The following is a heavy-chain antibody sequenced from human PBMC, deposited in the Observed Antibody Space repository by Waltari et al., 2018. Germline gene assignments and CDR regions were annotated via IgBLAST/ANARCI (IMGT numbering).Heavy chain of an antibody. CDR2: IYYSVTT. V-gene: IGHV4-39*01. Sequence: QLQLQESGPGLVKPSETLSLTCTVSGGSISSSNYYWGWICQPPGKGLEWIGRIYYSVTTSYTPSLKSRVTIAVDTSKNQFSLKLRSVTAADTAMYYCARQFKGYNYGLGDYYYYGMDVWGQGTTVTVSS. D-gene: IGHD5-18*01. CDR1: GGSISSSNYY. J-gene: IGHJ6*02. CDR3: ARQFKGYNYGLGDYYYYGMDV.